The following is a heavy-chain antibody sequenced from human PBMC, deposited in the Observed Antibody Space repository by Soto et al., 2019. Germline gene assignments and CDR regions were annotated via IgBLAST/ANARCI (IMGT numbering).Heavy chain of an antibody. Sequence: GGSLRLPCAASGFTFSSYVMHCVRQAPGKGLEWVALIWFDGSDKYYTESVKGRFTISRDNSKSTLYLQMNSLRAEDTALYYCARLYCSATSCYSVGAFDIRGPGTMVTVS. CDR3: ARLYCSATSCYSVGAFDI. J-gene: IGHJ3*02. D-gene: IGHD2-2*01. CDR1: GFTFSSYV. V-gene: IGHV3-33*01. CDR2: IWFDGSDK.